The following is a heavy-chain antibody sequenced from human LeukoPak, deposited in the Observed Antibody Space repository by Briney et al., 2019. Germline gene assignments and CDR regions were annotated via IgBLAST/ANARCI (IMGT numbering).Heavy chain of an antibody. D-gene: IGHD6-19*01. Sequence: PSGTLSLTCAVSGGSISSSDWWSWVRQSPGKGLEWIGEIFHSGYTNYNPSLKSRVTISVDKSKNQFSLKLSSVTAADTAVYYCARDGVGSGWGYYFDYWGQGTLVTVSS. V-gene: IGHV4-4*02. J-gene: IGHJ4*02. CDR2: IFHSGYT. CDR3: ARDGVGSGWGYYFDY. CDR1: GGSISSSDW.